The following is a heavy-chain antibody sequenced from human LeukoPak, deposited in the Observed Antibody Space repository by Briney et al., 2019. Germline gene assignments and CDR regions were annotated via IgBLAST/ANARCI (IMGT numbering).Heavy chain of an antibody. J-gene: IGHJ4*02. CDR3: TRLSCTFGTTSRVLDS. D-gene: IGHD1-1*01. Sequence: GGSLRLFCATSGFTFTTYAMGWVRQAPGTGLEWVSALSGGGEATYYADSVKGRFTISRDNSKNTLSLQMNSLGAEDTAVYYCTRLSCTFGTTSRVLDSWGQGTQVTVSS. V-gene: IGHV3-23*01. CDR2: LSGGGEAT. CDR1: GFTFTTYA.